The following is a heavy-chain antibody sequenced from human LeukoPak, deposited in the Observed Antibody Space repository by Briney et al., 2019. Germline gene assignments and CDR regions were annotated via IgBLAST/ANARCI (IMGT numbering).Heavy chain of an antibody. CDR2: ISGSGGST. D-gene: IGHD3-22*01. V-gene: IGHV3-23*01. Sequence: GGSLRLSCAASGVTFSSYAMSWVRQAPGKGLEWVSAISGSGGSTYYADSVKGRFTISRDNSKNTLYLQMNSLRAEDTAVYYCAKISSGYRILFGYWGQGTLVTVSS. CDR3: AKISSGYRILFGY. CDR1: GVTFSSYA. J-gene: IGHJ4*02.